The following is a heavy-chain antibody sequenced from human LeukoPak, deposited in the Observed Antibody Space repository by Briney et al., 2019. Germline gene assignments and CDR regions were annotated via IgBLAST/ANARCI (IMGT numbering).Heavy chain of an antibody. J-gene: IGHJ4*02. CDR3: ARQTGYYTGVSYF. D-gene: IGHD3/OR15-3a*01. Sequence: PSETLSLTCTVSGDSISSRNYYWAWIRQPPGTELEWLGSIYYSGSPYYNPSLMSRLTISVDTSKNQFSLKLSSVTAADTAVYYCARQTGYYTGVSYFWGQGALVAVSS. CDR2: IYYSGSP. CDR1: GDSISSRNYY. V-gene: IGHV4-39*01.